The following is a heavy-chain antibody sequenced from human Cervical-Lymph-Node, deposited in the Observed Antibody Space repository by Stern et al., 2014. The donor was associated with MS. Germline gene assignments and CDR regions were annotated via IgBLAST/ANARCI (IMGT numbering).Heavy chain of an antibody. Sequence: QLVQSGAEVKTPGASVKLSCKASGHTFSISYMNWVRQTPSQGLEWMGIINPSGGSTSYAQKFQGRVTMTRDTSTSTVYMELSSLRSEDTAVYYCAREVAGHRLGMMDVWGQGTSVTVSS. CDR1: GHTFSISY. CDR2: INPSGGST. J-gene: IGHJ6*02. D-gene: IGHD6-19*01. V-gene: IGHV1-46*01. CDR3: AREVAGHRLGMMDV.